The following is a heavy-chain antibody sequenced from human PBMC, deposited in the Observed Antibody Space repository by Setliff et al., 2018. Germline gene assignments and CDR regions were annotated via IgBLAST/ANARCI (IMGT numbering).Heavy chain of an antibody. CDR1: GGPISSSNYY. D-gene: IGHD2-15*01. CDR2: INYRGNT. V-gene: IGHV4-39*02. CDR3: VRPGGTTVVARHFDY. J-gene: IGHJ4*01. Sequence: PSETLSLTCTVSGGPISSSNYYWGWIRQPPGKGLEWIGSINYRGNTHDNPSLRSRVTMSVDTSKSHFSLRLSSLTAADTATYYCVRPGGTTVVARHFDYWGSGILVTVSS.